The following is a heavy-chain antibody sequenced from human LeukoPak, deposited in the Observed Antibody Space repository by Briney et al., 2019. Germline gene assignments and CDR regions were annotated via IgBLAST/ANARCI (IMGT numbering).Heavy chain of an antibody. D-gene: IGHD4-17*01. CDR3: TTDPDYGDSLDAFDI. J-gene: IGHJ3*02. V-gene: IGHV3-15*01. Sequence: GGSLRLSCAASGFTFGNAWMSWVRQAPGKGLEWVGRIKSKTDGGTTDYAAPVKGRFTISRDDSKNTLYLQMNSLKTEDTAVYYCTTDPDYGDSLDAFDIWGQGTMVTVSS. CDR1: GFTFGNAW. CDR2: IKSKTDGGTT.